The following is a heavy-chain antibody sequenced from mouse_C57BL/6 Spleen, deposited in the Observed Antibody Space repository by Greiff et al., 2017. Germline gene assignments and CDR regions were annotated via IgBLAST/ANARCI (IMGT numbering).Heavy chain of an antibody. CDR3: ARSGYYGSSPAWFAY. J-gene: IGHJ3*01. V-gene: IGHV1-9*01. D-gene: IGHD1-1*01. CDR2: ILPGSGST. Sequence: VKLLESGAELMKPGASVKLSCKATGYTFTGYWIEWVKQRPGHGLEWIGEILPGSGSTNYNEKFKGKATFTADPSSNTAYMQLSSLTTEDSAIYYCARSGYYGSSPAWFAYWGQGTLVTVSA. CDR1: GYTFTGYW.